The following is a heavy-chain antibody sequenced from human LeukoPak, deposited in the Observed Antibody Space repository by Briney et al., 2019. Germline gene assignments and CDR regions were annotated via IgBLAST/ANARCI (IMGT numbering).Heavy chain of an antibody. J-gene: IGHJ4*02. V-gene: IGHV3-74*01. D-gene: IGHD2-8*01. Sequence: GGSLRLSCAASGFSFSAHWMHWVRQAPGKGLVWVAQINGDATATNYAGSVKGRFTISRDNAKNTVHSQMSTLTAEDTAVYYYAKDKWWGASDHWGQGSLVTVSS. CDR1: GFSFSAHW. CDR2: INGDATAT. CDR3: AKDKWWGASDH.